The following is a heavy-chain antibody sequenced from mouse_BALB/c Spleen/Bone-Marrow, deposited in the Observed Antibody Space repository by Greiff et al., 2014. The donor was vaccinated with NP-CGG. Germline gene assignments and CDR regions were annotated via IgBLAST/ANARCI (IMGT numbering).Heavy chain of an antibody. Sequence: VQLKESGPDLVKPSQSLSFTCTVTGYSITSGYSWYWIRQFPGNLLECMGYIHYSGTTNYNPSLKSRISITRDTSKNQFFLQLNPVTTEDTATYYCARRNGNYYFDYWGQGTTLTVSS. V-gene: IGHV3-1*02. D-gene: IGHD2-1*01. CDR1: GYSITSGYS. CDR2: IHYSGTT. J-gene: IGHJ2*01. CDR3: ARRNGNYYFDY.